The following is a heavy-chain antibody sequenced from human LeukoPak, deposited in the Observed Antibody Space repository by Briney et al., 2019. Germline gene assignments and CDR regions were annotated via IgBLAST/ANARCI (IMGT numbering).Heavy chain of an antibody. CDR3: ATPIVGGLYFDY. J-gene: IGHJ4*02. V-gene: IGHV1-46*01. CDR1: GYTFTSYY. CDR2: INPSGGST. Sequence: GASVKVSCKASGYTFTSYYMHWVRQAPGQGLEWMGIINPSGGSTSYAQKFQGRVTMTRDTSTSTVYMELSSLRSEDTAVYYCATPIVGGLYFDYWGQGTLVTVSS. D-gene: IGHD1-26*01.